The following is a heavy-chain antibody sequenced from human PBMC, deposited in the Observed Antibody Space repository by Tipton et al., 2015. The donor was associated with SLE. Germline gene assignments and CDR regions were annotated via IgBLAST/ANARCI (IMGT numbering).Heavy chain of an antibody. CDR1: GGSISSYY. CDR3: AREVTKGAFDI. J-gene: IGHJ3*02. D-gene: IGHD2-21*02. V-gene: IGHV4-59*01. CDR2: IYYSGST. Sequence: TLSLTCTVSGGSISSYYWTWIRQSPGKGLEWIGYIYYSGSTNYNPSLKSRVTISVDTSKNQFSPKLSSVTAADTTAYYCAREVTKGAFDIWGQGTMVTVSS.